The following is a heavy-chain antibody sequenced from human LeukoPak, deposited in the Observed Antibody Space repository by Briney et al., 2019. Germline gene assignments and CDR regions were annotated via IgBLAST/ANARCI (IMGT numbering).Heavy chain of an antibody. CDR2: ISSNSNTI. CDR1: GFSLTDYY. V-gene: IGHV3-11*04. CDR3: TRTSIRGYSYGSDS. D-gene: IGHD5-18*01. Sequence: GGSLRLSCTASGFSLTDYYMSWIRQAPGKGLEWVSYISSNSNTIRYADSVRGRFTISRDNSRDSVFLQMNDLRVEDTAVYYCTRTSIRGYSYGSDSRGKGTRVTVSS. J-gene: IGHJ4*02.